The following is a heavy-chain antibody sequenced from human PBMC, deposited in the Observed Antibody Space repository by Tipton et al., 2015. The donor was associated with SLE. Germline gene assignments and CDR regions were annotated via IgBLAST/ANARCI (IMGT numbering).Heavy chain of an antibody. V-gene: IGHV4-31*03. D-gene: IGHD1-14*01. CDR1: GGSFSNGGYF. CDR2: ISYSGNT. J-gene: IGHJ4*02. CDR3: ATGHFDY. Sequence: TLSLTCTVSGGSFSNGGYFWSWIRQPPGKGLEWIGYISYSGNTYYNPSLKSRVIMSVDTSKSQFSLRLSSVTAADTAVYYCATGHFDYWGQGSLVTVSS.